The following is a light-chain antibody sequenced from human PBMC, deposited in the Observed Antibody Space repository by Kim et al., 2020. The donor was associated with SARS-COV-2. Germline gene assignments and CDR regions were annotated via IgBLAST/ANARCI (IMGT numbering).Light chain of an antibody. CDR1: QSVSSY. V-gene: IGKV3-11*01. CDR2: TAS. J-gene: IGKJ4*01. Sequence: EIVLTQSPATLSLSPGERATLSCRASQSVSSYLAWYQQKPGQAPRLLIYTASNRATGIPARFSGSGSGTDFTLTISGLEPEDFAVYYCHQRSDWPGTFGGGTKVDIK. CDR3: HQRSDWPGT.